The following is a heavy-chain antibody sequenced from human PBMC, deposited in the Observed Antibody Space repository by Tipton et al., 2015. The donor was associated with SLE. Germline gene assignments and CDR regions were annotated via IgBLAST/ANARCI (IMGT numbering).Heavy chain of an antibody. J-gene: IGHJ4*02. CDR3: AREWNFCSTVNCYRRGLDY. CDR2: IYYSGST. D-gene: IGHD2-15*01. Sequence: GLVKPSETLSLICTVPGGSISRSSDYWGWIRQPPGKGLEWIANIYYSGSTYYNPSLKSRVTMSVDTSKNQFSLKLSSVTAADTAVYYCAREWNFCSTVNCYRRGLDYWGRGTLVTVSS. CDR1: GGSISRSSDY. V-gene: IGHV4-39*02.